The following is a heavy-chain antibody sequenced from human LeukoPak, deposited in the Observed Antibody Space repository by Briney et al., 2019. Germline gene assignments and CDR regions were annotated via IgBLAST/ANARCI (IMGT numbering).Heavy chain of an antibody. CDR1: GGSISSSSYY. CDR3: ARDPISSRSDAFDI. CDR2: IYYSGST. Sequence: SETLSLTCTVSGGSISSSSYYWGWIRQPPGKGLEWIGSIYYSGSTYYNPSLKSRVTISVDTSKDQFSLKLSSVTAADTAVYYCARDPISSRSDAFDIWGQGTMVTVSS. D-gene: IGHD6-13*01. J-gene: IGHJ3*02. V-gene: IGHV4-39*07.